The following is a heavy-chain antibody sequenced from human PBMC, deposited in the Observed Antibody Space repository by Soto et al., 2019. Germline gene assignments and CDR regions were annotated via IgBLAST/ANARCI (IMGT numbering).Heavy chain of an antibody. J-gene: IGHJ4*02. CDR2: IIPFFDST. D-gene: IGHD2-2*01. CDR3: TTRDQGRFDH. Sequence: QVQRVQSGAEGKRPGSSVKVSCTPSGGTFNTLSINWVRQAPGQGLEWMGAIIPFFDSTNYAQKFQDRVTITADKSLGTAYMELTSLRSDDTAVYYCTTRDQGRFDHWGQGTPLTVSS. CDR1: GGTFNTLS. V-gene: IGHV1-69*06.